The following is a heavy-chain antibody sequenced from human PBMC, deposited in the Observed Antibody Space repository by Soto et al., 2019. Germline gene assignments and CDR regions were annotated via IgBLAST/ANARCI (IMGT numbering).Heavy chain of an antibody. V-gene: IGHV3-30*02. CDR1: GFTFSSYG. CDR3: ATDTVTTFSPFDY. D-gene: IGHD4-17*01. Sequence: PGGSLRLSCAASGFTFSSYGMRRVLQAPGKGLEWVAVIWYDGSNKYYADSVKGRFTISRDNSKNTLYLQMNSLRAEDTAVYDYATDTVTTFSPFDYWGQGTLVTVS. CDR2: IWYDGSNK. J-gene: IGHJ4*02.